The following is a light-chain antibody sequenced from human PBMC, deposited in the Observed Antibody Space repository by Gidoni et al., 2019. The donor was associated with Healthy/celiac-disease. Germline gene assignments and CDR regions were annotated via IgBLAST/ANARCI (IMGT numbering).Light chain of an antibody. CDR2: GAS. CDR1: ESVSSSY. Sequence: ETVLTQYPGTLSLSPRERATLSCPASESVSSSYLAWYQQKPGQAPRLLIYGASSRATGIPDRLSGSGSGTDFTLTIGRLEPEDFAVYYCQRYGSSPPWTFGQGTKVEIK. J-gene: IGKJ1*01. CDR3: QRYGSSPPWT. V-gene: IGKV3-20*01.